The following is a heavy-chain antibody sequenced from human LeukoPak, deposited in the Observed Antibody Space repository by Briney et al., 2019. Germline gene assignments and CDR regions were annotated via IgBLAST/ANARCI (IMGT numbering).Heavy chain of an antibody. CDR1: GFTFSSYA. D-gene: IGHD4-17*01. J-gene: IGHJ6*02. V-gene: IGHV3-64*01. CDR2: ISSNGGST. Sequence: GGSLRLSCAASGFTFSSYAMHWVRQAPGKGLEYVSAISSNGGSTYYANPVTGRFTISRDNSRNTLYLQMGSLRADDMAVYYCARGVNYGDYVLTMENYYYYGMDVWGQGTTVTVSS. CDR3: ARGVNYGDYVLTMENYYYYGMDV.